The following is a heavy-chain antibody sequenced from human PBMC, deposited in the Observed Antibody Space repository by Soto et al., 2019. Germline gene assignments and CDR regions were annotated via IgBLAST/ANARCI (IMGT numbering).Heavy chain of an antibody. Sequence: PSETLSGTNTVSGGSISDSSNFWGCIRQPPGKGLEWIGSIFYRGTTYYNPSLKSRLTISVDTSKNQFSLKLSSVTAADTAVYYCARNVFGSVTTSLDYWGQGPLVT. J-gene: IGHJ4*02. CDR2: IFYRGTT. CDR3: ARNVFGSVTTSLDY. CDR1: GGSISDSSNF. D-gene: IGHD6-19*01. V-gene: IGHV4-39*01.